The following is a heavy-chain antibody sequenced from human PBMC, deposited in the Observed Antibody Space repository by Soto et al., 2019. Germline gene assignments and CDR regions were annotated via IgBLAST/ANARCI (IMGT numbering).Heavy chain of an antibody. Sequence: QVQLVQSGAEVKKHGASVKVSCKASGYTFTSYGISWVRQAPGQGLDWMGWISAYNGNTNYEQKLKGRVTMTTDTSTSTAYRDLRSLRSDDSAVYYCAREGGWRPLAVSYWGQGTLVTVSS. D-gene: IGHD6-19*01. CDR1: GYTFTSYG. J-gene: IGHJ4*02. CDR3: AREGGWRPLAVSY. CDR2: ISAYNGNT. V-gene: IGHV1-18*04.